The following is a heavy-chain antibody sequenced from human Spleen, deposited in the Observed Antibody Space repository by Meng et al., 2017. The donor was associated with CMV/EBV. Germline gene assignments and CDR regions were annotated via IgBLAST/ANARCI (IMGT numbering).Heavy chain of an antibody. CDR2: VNHSGST. CDR1: GGSFSGNY. V-gene: IGHV4-34*01. CDR3: ARLLPAAWYNWFDP. D-gene: IGHD2-2*01. J-gene: IGHJ5*02. Sequence: VYGGSFSGNYWSWLRQPPGKGLEWIGEVNHSGSTKYNPSLKSRVTISIDTSKNQFSLNLNSVTAADTAVYYCARLLPAAWYNWFDPWGQGTLVTVSS.